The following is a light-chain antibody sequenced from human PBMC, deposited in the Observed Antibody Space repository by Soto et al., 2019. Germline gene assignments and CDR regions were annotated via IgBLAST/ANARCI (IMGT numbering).Light chain of an antibody. CDR3: ISYTSSTTPFV. J-gene: IGLJ1*01. V-gene: IGLV2-14*03. CDR2: DVT. CDR1: SSDVGGYDY. Sequence: QSALTQPASVSGSPGQSITISCTGTSSDVGGYDYVSWYQQYAGKAPKLIIYDVTDRPSGVSNRFSGSKSDNTASLTISGLQPEDEADYYCISYTSSTTPFVFGPGTKLTVL.